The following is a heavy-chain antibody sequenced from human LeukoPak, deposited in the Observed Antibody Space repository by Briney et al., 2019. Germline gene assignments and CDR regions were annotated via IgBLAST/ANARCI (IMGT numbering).Heavy chain of an antibody. J-gene: IGHJ4*02. D-gene: IGHD4-17*01. CDR1: GGTFSSYA. CDR3: ARGLHGDYGYFDY. Sequence: SVKVSCKASGGTFSSYAISWVRQAPGQGLEWMGGVIPMFATANYAPKSQDRVTITADESTSTAYMELRSLGSEDTAVYHCARGLHGDYGYFDYWGQGTLVTVSS. CDR2: VIPMFATA. V-gene: IGHV1-69*13.